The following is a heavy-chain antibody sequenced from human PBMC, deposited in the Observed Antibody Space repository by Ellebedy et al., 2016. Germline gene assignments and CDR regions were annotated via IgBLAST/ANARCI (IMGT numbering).Heavy chain of an antibody. J-gene: IGHJ5*02. Sequence: GGSLRLXXAASGFTFSSYAMSWVRQAPGKGLEWVSAISGSGGSTYYADSVKGRFTISRDNAKNSLYLQMNSLRAEDTALYYCARAYGVEMATMGPFDPWGQGTLVTVSS. CDR2: ISGSGGST. V-gene: IGHV3-23*01. CDR3: ARAYGVEMATMGPFDP. D-gene: IGHD5-24*01. CDR1: GFTFSSYA.